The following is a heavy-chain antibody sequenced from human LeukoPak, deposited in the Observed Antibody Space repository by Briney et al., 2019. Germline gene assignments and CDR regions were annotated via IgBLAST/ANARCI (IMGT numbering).Heavy chain of an antibody. CDR3: ARYSGYDLGYYFDY. CDR2: IYYSGST. V-gene: IGHV4-59*01. CDR1: GGSISSYY. Sequence: MASETLSLTCTVSGGSISSYYWSWIRQPPGKGLEWIGYIYYSGSTNYNPSLKSRVTISVDTSKNQFSLKLSSVTAADTAVYYCARYSGYDLGYYFDYWGQGTLVTVSS. J-gene: IGHJ4*02. D-gene: IGHD5-12*01.